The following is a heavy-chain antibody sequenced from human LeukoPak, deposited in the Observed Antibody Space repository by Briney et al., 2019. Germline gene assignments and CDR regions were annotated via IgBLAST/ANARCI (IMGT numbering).Heavy chain of an antibody. CDR3: ATVPVRLTAILRYFDY. CDR2: FDPEDGET. CDR1: GYTLTELS. Sequence: ASVKVSCKVSGYTLTELSMYWVRQAPGKGLEWIGGFDPEDGETIYAQKFQGRVTMTEDTSTDTAYMELSSLRSGDTAVYYCATVPVRLTAILRYFDYWGQGTLVTVSS. D-gene: IGHD2-21*02. V-gene: IGHV1-24*01. J-gene: IGHJ4*02.